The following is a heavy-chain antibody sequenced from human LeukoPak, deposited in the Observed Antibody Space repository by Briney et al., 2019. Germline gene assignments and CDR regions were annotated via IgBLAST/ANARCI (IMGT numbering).Heavy chain of an antibody. Sequence: GGSLRLSCAASGFTIITNNMTWVRQAPGKGLEWVSVLYSDGNTKYADSVQGRFTISRDDSKNTLYLEMNSLSPDDTAVYYCARGVEPLAANTLAYWGQGTLVTVSS. J-gene: IGHJ4*02. V-gene: IGHV3-53*01. CDR3: ARGVEPLAANTLAY. CDR2: LYSDGNT. CDR1: GFTIITNN. D-gene: IGHD1-14*01.